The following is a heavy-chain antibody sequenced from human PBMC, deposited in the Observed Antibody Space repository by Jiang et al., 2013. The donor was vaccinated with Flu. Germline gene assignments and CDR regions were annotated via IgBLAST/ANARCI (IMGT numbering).Heavy chain of an antibody. D-gene: IGHD5-18*01. V-gene: IGHV4-59*01. CDR3: ARSTTGYSYGSNAFDI. Sequence: SQTLSLTCTVSGGSIGVNYWSWIRQSPGKGLEWIGYIHYSGTTNYNPSLRSRVTISRDTSKNQFSLKVNSVTAADTAVYYCARSTTGYSYGSNAFDIWGPGTMVTVSS. CDR2: IHYSGTT. J-gene: IGHJ3*02. CDR1: GGSIGVNY.